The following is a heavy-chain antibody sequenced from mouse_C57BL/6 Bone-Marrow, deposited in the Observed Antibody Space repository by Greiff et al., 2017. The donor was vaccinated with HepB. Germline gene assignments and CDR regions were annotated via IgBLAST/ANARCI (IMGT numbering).Heavy chain of an antibody. V-gene: IGHV1-15*01. J-gene: IGHJ3*01. CDR2: IDPETGGT. CDR1: GYTFTDYE. CDR3: TRIDCDYPAWFAY. Sequence: QVQLQQSGAELVRPGASVTLSCKASGYTFTDYEMHWVKQTPVHGLEWIGAIDPETGGTAYNQKFKGKAILTTYKSSSTAYMELRSLTSEDSAVYYCTRIDCDYPAWFAYWGQGNLVTVSA. D-gene: IGHD2-4*01.